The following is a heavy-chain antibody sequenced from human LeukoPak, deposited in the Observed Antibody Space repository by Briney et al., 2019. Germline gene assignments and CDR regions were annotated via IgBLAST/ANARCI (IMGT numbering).Heavy chain of an antibody. D-gene: IGHD5-12*01. CDR1: GFTFDDYG. J-gene: IGHJ4*02. CDR3: ARDPGYSGYDFPDY. CDR2: INWNGGST. V-gene: IGHV3-20*04. Sequence: RPGGSLRLSCAASGFTFDDYGMSWVRQAPGKGLEWVSGINWNGGSTGYADSVKGRFTISRDNAKNSLYLQMNSLRAEDTALYYCARDPGYSGYDFPDYWGQGTLVTASS.